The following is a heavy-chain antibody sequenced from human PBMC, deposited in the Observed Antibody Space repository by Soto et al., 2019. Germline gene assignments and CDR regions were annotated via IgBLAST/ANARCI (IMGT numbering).Heavy chain of an antibody. CDR1: GFSFSTYA. CDR2: ISGTGGTT. Sequence: GGSLRLSCAASGFSFSTYAMSWVRQAPGKGLEWVSTISGTGGTTDYADSVKGRFTISRDNSKNTLFIQMNSLRAEDTAVYYCAKGRGRGWFVCNYWGQGIVVTVSS. J-gene: IGHJ4*02. V-gene: IGHV3-23*01. CDR3: AKGRGRGWFVCNY. D-gene: IGHD6-19*01.